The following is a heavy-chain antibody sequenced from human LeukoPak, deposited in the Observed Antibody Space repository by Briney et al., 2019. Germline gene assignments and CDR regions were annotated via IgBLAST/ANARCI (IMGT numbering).Heavy chain of an antibody. J-gene: IGHJ4*02. CDR2: ISWNSGSI. CDR3: AKARGYSGYDTTGYFDY. CDR1: GFTFDGYA. V-gene: IGHV3-9*01. Sequence: GGSLRLSCAASGFTFDGYAMHWVRQAPGKGLEWVSGISWNSGSIGYADSVKGRFTISRDNAKNSLYLQMNSLRAEDTALYYCAKARGYSGYDTTGYFDYWGQGTLVTVSS. D-gene: IGHD5-12*01.